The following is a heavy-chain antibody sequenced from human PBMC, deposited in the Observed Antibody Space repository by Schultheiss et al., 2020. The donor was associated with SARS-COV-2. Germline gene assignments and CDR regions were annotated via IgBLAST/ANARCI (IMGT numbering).Heavy chain of an antibody. Sequence: GESLKISCAASGFTFSSYGMHWVRQAPGKGLEWVAIISYDGSNKYYADSVKGRFTISRDNSKNTLYLQMNSLRAEDTAVYYCARGHIVVVVAATVWGQGTTVTVSS. CDR1: GFTFSSYG. D-gene: IGHD2-15*01. V-gene: IGHV3-30*03. J-gene: IGHJ6*02. CDR3: ARGHIVVVVAATV. CDR2: ISYDGSNK.